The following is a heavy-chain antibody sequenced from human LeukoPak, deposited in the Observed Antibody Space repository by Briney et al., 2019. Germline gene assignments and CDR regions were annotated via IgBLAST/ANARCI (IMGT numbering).Heavy chain of an antibody. Sequence: PGGSLRLSCAASGFTFSSYSMNWVRQAPGKGLEWVSAISGRGGSTYYADSVKGRFTISRDNSKNTLYLQMNSLRAEDTAVYYCAKDLVVTGRFDYWGQGTLVTVSS. CDR1: GFTFSSYS. CDR2: ISGRGGST. D-gene: IGHD2-21*02. V-gene: IGHV3-23*01. J-gene: IGHJ4*02. CDR3: AKDLVVTGRFDY.